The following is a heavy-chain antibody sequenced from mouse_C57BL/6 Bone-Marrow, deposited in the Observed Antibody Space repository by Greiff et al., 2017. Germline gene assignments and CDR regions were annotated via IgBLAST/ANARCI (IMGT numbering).Heavy chain of an antibody. D-gene: IGHD2-4*01. CDR2: IYIGNGYN. V-gene: IGHV1-58*01. Sequence: EVMLVESGAELVRPGSSVKMSCKTSGYTFTSYGINWVKQRPGQGLEWIGYIYIGNGYNEYNEKFKGKATLTSDTSSSTAYMQLSSLTSEDSAIYFWARERDYDEWYFDVWGTGTTVTVSS. CDR1: GYTFTSYG. CDR3: ARERDYDEWYFDV. J-gene: IGHJ1*03.